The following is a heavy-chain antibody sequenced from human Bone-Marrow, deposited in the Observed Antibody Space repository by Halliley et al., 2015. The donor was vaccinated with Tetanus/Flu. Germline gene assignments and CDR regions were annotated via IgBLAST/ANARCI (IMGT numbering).Heavy chain of an antibody. J-gene: IGHJ5*02. CDR1: GGSINTYY. Sequence: TLSLTCAVSGGSINTYYWSWIRQPPGKQLEWIGYISYSGSTTYSPSLKSRVTMSIDTSKNQFSLRPTSVTAADTAIYYCARTSGTTLVYWFDPWGQGILVAVSS. CDR2: ISYSGST. V-gene: IGHV4-59*08. D-gene: IGHD1-1*01. CDR3: ARTSGTTLVYWFDP.